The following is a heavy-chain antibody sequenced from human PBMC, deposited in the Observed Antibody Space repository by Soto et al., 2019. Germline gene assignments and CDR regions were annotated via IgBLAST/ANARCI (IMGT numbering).Heavy chain of an antibody. V-gene: IGHV1-69*13. D-gene: IGHD2-15*01. CDR1: GGTFSSYA. CDR2: IIPIFGTA. CDR3: ARDRYWSGGSCRPGYNWFDL. J-gene: IGHJ5*02. Sequence: SVKVSCKASGGTFSSYAISWVRQAPGQGLEWMGGIIPIFGTANYAQKFQGRVTITADESTSTAYMELSSLRSEDTAVYYCARDRYWSGGSCRPGYNWFDLWGQGTLVTVSS.